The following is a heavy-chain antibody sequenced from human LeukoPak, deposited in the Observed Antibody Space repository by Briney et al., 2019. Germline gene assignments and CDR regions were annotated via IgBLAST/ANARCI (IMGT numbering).Heavy chain of an antibody. Sequence: SQTLSLTCAISGDSVSSNSGAWNWIRQAPSRVLEWLGRTYYRSRWYNDYAVSVESRITINPDTSKNQFSLQLNSVTPEDTAVYYCARDLGDAYNWFDPWGQGTLVTVSS. CDR3: ARDLGDAYNWFDP. D-gene: IGHD5-24*01. CDR2: TYYRSRWYN. CDR1: GDSVSSNSGA. J-gene: IGHJ5*02. V-gene: IGHV6-1*01.